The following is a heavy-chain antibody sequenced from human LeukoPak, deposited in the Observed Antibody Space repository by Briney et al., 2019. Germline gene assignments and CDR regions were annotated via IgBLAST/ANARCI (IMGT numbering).Heavy chain of an antibody. CDR3: ASRGYSYGYDADY. Sequence: GSLRLSCAASGFTFSSYSMNWVRQAPGKGLEWVSSISSSSSYIYYADSVKGRFTISRDNAKNSLYLQMNSLRAEDTAVYYCASRGYSYGYDADYWGQGTLVTVSS. V-gene: IGHV3-21*01. CDR1: GFTFSSYS. D-gene: IGHD5-18*01. CDR2: ISSSSSYI. J-gene: IGHJ4*02.